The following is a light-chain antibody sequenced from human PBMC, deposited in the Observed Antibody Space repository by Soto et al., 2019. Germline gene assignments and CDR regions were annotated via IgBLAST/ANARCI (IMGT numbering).Light chain of an antibody. V-gene: IGKV3-15*01. CDR1: RNINRK. CDR3: QQYYDYPPLI. J-gene: IGKJ4*01. CDR2: GAS. Sequence: EIVMTQSPATLFVSPGERATLSCRASRNINRKLAWYQQKPGQAPRLLISGASTRATGIPARFSGSGSGTEFTLTISSLQSEDFAVYYCQQYYDYPPLIFGGGTKVEIK.